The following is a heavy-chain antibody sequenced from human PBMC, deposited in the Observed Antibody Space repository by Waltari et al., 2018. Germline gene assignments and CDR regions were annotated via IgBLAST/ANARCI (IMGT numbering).Heavy chain of an antibody. CDR1: GYSIRSGYY. Sequence: QVQLQESGPGLVKPSETLSLTCAVSGYSIRSGYYWCWSRQPPGKGREWIGSIYHSGSTYYNPSLKSRVTISVDTSKNQFSLKLSSVTAADTAVYYCARGEGGGGSDYWGQGTLVTVSS. J-gene: IGHJ4*02. D-gene: IGHD2-15*01. CDR2: IYHSGST. V-gene: IGHV4-38-2*01. CDR3: ARGEGGGGSDY.